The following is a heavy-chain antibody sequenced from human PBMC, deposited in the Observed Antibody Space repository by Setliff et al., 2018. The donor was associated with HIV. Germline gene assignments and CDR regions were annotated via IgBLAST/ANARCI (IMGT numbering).Heavy chain of an antibody. CDR3: ASHQHNFTGYYYYYYYMAV. D-gene: IGHD3-9*01. CDR1: GGSISTYY. J-gene: IGHJ6*03. V-gene: IGHV4-59*08. CDR2: IYFTGSS. Sequence: SETLSLTCTVSGGSISTYYWSWIRQPPGEGLEWIGSIYFTGSSDNNPSLKSRVTISVDTPKNQFSLKLSSVTAADTAVYYCASHQHNFTGYYYYYYYMAVWGRGTMVTVSS.